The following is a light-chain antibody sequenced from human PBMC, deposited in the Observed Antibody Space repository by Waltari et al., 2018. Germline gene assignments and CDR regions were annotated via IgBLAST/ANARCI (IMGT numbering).Light chain of an antibody. V-gene: IGKV3-15*01. Sequence: VMTQFPATLSLSPGEIATLFFRASQSITSNLPWYQQKPAQAPRLLMYRASIRPPGIGARVSGSGSGTECSMTISSLQSEDCGGYYCEKYNNWRGSFGEGTKLEIK. CDR1: QSITSN. CDR3: EKYNNWRGS. J-gene: IGKJ2*03. CDR2: RAS.